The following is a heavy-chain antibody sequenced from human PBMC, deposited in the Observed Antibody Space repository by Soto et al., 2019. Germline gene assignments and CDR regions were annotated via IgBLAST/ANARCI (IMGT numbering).Heavy chain of an antibody. J-gene: IGHJ4*02. Sequence: GWSLRLSCAASGFTFSSYAMHWVRQAPGKGLEWVAVISYDGSNKYYADSVKGRFTISRDNSKNTLYLQMNSLRAEDTAVYYCARGPPLFYDILTGYYSPNFDYWGQGTLVTVSS. CDR3: ARGPPLFYDILTGYYSPNFDY. CDR1: GFTFSSYA. CDR2: ISYDGSNK. V-gene: IGHV3-30-3*01. D-gene: IGHD3-9*01.